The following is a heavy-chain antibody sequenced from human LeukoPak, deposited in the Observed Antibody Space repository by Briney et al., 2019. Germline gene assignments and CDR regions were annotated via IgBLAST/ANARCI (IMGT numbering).Heavy chain of an antibody. V-gene: IGHV1-18*01. CDR3: ARIVDYYDSSGYKD. CDR2: IRAFKGNT. D-gene: IGHD3-22*01. Sequence: ASVKVSCKASGYIFTRYGIRWVRQAPRHGLEGMGWIRAFKGNTNYAQKIQGRVNMTTDTSTSTAYMELRSLRSDDTAVYYCARIVDYYDSSGYKDWGQGTLVTVSS. J-gene: IGHJ4*02. CDR1: GYIFTRYG.